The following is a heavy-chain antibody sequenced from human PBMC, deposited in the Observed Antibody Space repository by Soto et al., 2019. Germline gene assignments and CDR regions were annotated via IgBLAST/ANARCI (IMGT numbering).Heavy chain of an antibody. CDR3: AREFNDGSGRDPYYYYMDV. V-gene: IGHV1-18*01. D-gene: IGHD3-10*01. CDR1: GYTFSNYG. Sequence: QVPMVQSGGEVKKPGASVKVSCKTSGYTFSNYGISWVRQAPGQGLEWMGWISPYNGNTKYAQKFQGRVTMTTDTSTSTADMELRSLKSDDTAVYYCAREFNDGSGRDPYYYYMDVWGKGTTVTVSS. CDR2: ISPYNGNT. J-gene: IGHJ6*03.